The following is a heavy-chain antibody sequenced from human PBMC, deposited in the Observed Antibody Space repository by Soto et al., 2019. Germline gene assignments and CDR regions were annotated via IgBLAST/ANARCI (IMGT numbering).Heavy chain of an antibody. J-gene: IGHJ6*02. V-gene: IGHV3-48*02. Sequence: PGGSLRLSCAASGFTFSDYSMNWVRQAPGKGLEWVSYISSTSNTIFYADSVKGRFTISRDIAKNSLYLQMNSLRDEDTAVYYCLAQLVYIVYYYAMDVWGQGTTVTVSS. CDR3: LAQLVYIVYYYAMDV. CDR2: ISSTSNTI. D-gene: IGHD6-13*01. CDR1: GFTFSDYS.